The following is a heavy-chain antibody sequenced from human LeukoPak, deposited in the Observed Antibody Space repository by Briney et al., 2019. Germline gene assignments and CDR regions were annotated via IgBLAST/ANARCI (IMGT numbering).Heavy chain of an antibody. CDR3: ARVNEGFGELSAFDY. CDR1: GGSISSSHW. V-gene: IGHV4-4*02. D-gene: IGHD3-10*01. Sequence: PSETLSLTCAISGGSISSSHWWSWVRQPPGKGLEWIGEIHHSGSTNYNPSLKSRVTISVDTSKNQFSLKLSSVTAADTAVYYCARVNEGFGELSAFDYWGQGTLVTVSS. J-gene: IGHJ4*02. CDR2: IHHSGST.